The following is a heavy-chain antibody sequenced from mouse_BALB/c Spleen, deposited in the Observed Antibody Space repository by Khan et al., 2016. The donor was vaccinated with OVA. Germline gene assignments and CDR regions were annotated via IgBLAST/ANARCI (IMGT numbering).Heavy chain of an antibody. CDR3: EGLAYYYEGEGLDY. CDR2: ISSGGSYT. V-gene: IGHV5-6*01. CDR1: GFTFSTYG. Sequence: EVELVESGGDLVKPEGSLKLSCAASGFTFSTYGMPWVRQTPDKRLEWVATISSGGSYTYYPDSLQGRFTISRDNAKNTLYLQMSSLKSEDTAMFYCEGLAYYYEGEGLDYWGQGTLVTVSA. J-gene: IGHJ3*01. D-gene: IGHD1-1*01.